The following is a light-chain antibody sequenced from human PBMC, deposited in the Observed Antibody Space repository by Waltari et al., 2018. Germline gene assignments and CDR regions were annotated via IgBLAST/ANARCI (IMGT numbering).Light chain of an antibody. CDR1: QNIGNS. J-gene: IGKJ2*02. CDR3: QQYSSFSGT. CDR2: RAS. V-gene: IGKV1-5*03. Sequence: DIQITQSPSTLSASVGDRVTFTCRAGQNIGNSLAWYQQKPGEAPKLLIFRASSLESGVPSRFSGSGSGTEFALTITSLQPDDFATYYCQQYSSFSGTFGQGTKLEIK.